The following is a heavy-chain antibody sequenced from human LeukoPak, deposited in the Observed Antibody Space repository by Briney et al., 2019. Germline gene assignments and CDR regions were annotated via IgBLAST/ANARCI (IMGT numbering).Heavy chain of an antibody. Sequence: GGSLRLSCVASGFTFSTYRMHWVRQAPGKGLVWVSSISSSSGYIYYADSVKGRFTISRDNAKNSLYLQMNSLRAEDTAVYYWARDDRVGDARGQGTLVTVSS. J-gene: IGHJ4*02. CDR2: ISSSSGYI. CDR1: GFTFSTYR. V-gene: IGHV3-21*01. D-gene: IGHD2-2*01. CDR3: ARDDRVGDA.